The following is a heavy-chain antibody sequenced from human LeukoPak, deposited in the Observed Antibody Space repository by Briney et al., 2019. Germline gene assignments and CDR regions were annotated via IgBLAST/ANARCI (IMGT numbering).Heavy chain of an antibody. Sequence: PGGSLRLFCAGSGFTFSSYALSWVRQAPGKGLEWVSTISSSGGSTYYGDFGKGRFTIYRDNYKNTLYLQMNSLRAEDTAVYYCAKEYSGYDPPDYWGQGTLVTVSS. V-gene: IGHV3-23*01. CDR3: AKEYSGYDPPDY. J-gene: IGHJ4*02. D-gene: IGHD5-12*01. CDR1: GFTFSSYA. CDR2: ISSSGGST.